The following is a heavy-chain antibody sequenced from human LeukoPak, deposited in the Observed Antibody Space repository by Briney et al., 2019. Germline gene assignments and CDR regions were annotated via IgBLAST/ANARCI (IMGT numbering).Heavy chain of an antibody. Sequence: PGGSLRLSCAASGFTFNSYAITWVRQAPGKGLEWVSVINGGGSSYYADSVKGRSTVSRDNSKNTLYLQMNSLRDEDTAIYYCAKGQGYNYGDSIDYWGQGTLVTVSS. V-gene: IGHV3-23*01. D-gene: IGHD5-18*01. CDR3: AKGQGYNYGDSIDY. CDR2: INGGGSS. J-gene: IGHJ4*02. CDR1: GFTFNSYA.